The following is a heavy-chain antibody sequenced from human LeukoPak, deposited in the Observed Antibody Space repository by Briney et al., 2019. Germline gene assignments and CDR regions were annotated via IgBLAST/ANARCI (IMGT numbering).Heavy chain of an antibody. CDR3: ATYINWVAGDV. D-gene: IGHD1-1*01. CDR1: GFTFSESW. V-gene: IGHV3-7*01. CDR2: INHEGGGI. J-gene: IGHJ6*04. Sequence: GGSLRLSCAASGFTFSESWMTWVRQVPGQGLEWVAHINHEGGGIQYVDSVKGRFTISRGNAKGSVYLQMNSLRAEDTAIYHCATYINWVAGDVWGEGTTVIVSS.